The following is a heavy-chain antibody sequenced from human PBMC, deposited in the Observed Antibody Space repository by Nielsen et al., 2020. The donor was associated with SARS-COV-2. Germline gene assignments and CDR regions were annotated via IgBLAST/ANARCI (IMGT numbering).Heavy chain of an antibody. CDR1: GFTFSTYG. Sequence: GESLKISCAASGFTFSTYGMHWVRQAPGKGLEWVAVISYDGSNEYYVDSVKGRFTISRDNAKNSLYLQMNSLRAEDTALYYCAKLSWLVPSDYWGQGTLVTVSS. CDR2: ISYDGSNE. CDR3: AKLSWLVPSDY. D-gene: IGHD6-19*01. J-gene: IGHJ4*02. V-gene: IGHV3-30*18.